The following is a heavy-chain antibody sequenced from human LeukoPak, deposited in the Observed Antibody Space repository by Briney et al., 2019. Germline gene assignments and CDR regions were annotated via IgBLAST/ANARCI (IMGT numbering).Heavy chain of an antibody. CDR2: IIPIFGTA. CDR3: VVVVVPAAPVPIDAFDI. J-gene: IGHJ3*02. D-gene: IGHD2-2*01. V-gene: IGHV1-69*05. Sequence: ASVKVSCKASGGTFSSYAISWVRQAPGQGLEWMGGIIPIFGTANYAQKFQGRVTITTDESTSTAYMELSSLRSEVTAVYYCVVVVVPAAPVPIDAFDIWGQGTMVTVSS. CDR1: GGTFSSYA.